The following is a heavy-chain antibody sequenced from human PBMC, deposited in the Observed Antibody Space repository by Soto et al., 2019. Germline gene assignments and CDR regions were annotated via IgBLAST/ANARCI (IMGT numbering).Heavy chain of an antibody. CDR3: ARASLGGSNWFDP. D-gene: IGHD3-16*01. Sequence: QVQLQESGPGLVKPSGTLSLTCAVSSGSISSSNWWSWVRQPPGKGLEWIGELYHSGSTNYNPSLKSRVTISVDKAKNQFSLKLSSVTAADTAVYYCARASLGGSNWFDPWGQGTLVTVSS. V-gene: IGHV4-4*02. J-gene: IGHJ5*02. CDR2: LYHSGST. CDR1: SGSISSSNW.